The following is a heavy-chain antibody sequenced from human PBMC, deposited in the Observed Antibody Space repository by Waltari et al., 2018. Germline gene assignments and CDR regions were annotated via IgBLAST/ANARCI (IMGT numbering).Heavy chain of an antibody. D-gene: IGHD3-3*01. Sequence: EVQLVASGGGLVQPGGSLSLYCAASGFTSSSYPMKWFRQAPWKGLEWISYISSSGSTIYYADSVKGRFTISRDNAKNSLYLQMNSLRAEDTAVYYCARVTIFGVVIIRAFDIWGQGTMVTVSS. CDR2: ISSSGSTI. CDR3: ARVTIFGVVIIRAFDI. V-gene: IGHV3-48*03. CDR1: GFTSSSYP. J-gene: IGHJ3*02.